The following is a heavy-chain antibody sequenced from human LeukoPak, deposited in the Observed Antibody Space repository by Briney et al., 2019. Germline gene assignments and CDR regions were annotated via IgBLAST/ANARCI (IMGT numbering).Heavy chain of an antibody. CDR1: GFTFDDYA. Sequence: GGSLRLSCAASGFTFDDYAMHWVRQAPGKGLEWVSGISWNSGSIGYADSVKGRFTISRDNAKNSLCLQMNSLRAEDTALYYCAKDNYYDSSGSLDYWGQGTLVTVSS. J-gene: IGHJ4*02. CDR3: AKDNYYDSSGSLDY. D-gene: IGHD3-22*01. CDR2: ISWNSGSI. V-gene: IGHV3-9*01.